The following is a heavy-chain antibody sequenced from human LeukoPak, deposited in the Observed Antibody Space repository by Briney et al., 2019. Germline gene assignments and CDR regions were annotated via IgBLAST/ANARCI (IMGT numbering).Heavy chain of an antibody. CDR2: MYYTGST. CDR3: ASGGYSSGYAMQGGWFDP. Sequence: SETLSLTCTVAGGSISSYYGSWVRQPLGKGLEWIAYMYYTGSTYYNPSLKGRATLSVDTSKNQFSLKLDATTAADTAIYYCASGGYSSGYAMQGGWFDPWGQGTLVTVSS. V-gene: IGHV4-59*08. D-gene: IGHD5-18*01. J-gene: IGHJ5*02. CDR1: GGSISSYY.